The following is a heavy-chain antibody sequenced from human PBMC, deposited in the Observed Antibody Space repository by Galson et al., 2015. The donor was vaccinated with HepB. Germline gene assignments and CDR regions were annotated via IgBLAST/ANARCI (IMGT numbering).Heavy chain of an antibody. CDR3: ARDLGFGLDY. J-gene: IGHJ4*02. V-gene: IGHV3-33*01. Sequence: SLRLSCAASGFTFSSYGMYWVRQAPGKGLEWVAVIWYDESIAYYRDSVRGRFTVSRDNSRNTLYLQMSSLRAEDTAVYYCARDLGFGLDYWGQGTLVIVSS. CDR1: GFTFSSYG. CDR2: IWYDESIA. D-gene: IGHD3-16*01.